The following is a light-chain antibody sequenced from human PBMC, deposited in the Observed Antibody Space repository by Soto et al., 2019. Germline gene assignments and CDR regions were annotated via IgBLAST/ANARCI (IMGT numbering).Light chain of an antibody. J-gene: IGLJ1*01. CDR3: ATWDGGLISQGV. CDR1: SSNIGKYY. V-gene: IGLV1-51*01. Sequence: QSLLWHPPSLSAAPGQRGSISCSGNSSNIGKYYVSWYQQVPGTAPTLLIYDNTQRPSGMPERFSGSKSGTSATLAITGLQTGDEAVYYCATWDGGLISQGVLGTGPKVTVL. CDR2: DNT.